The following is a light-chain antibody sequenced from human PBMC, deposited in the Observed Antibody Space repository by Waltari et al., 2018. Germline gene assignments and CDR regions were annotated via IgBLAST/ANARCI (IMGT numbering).Light chain of an antibody. CDR2: DVA. V-gene: IGLV2-14*01. Sequence: QSALTQPASVSESPGQSITISCSGTSSDVGGYNYVCWYQQHPGKAPKLIIYDVAKRPSGVSNRFSGSKSGNTASLTSSGLQAEDEADYYCFSYRSSSTWVFGGGTKLTVL. CDR3: FSYRSSSTWV. J-gene: IGLJ3*02. CDR1: SSDVGGYNY.